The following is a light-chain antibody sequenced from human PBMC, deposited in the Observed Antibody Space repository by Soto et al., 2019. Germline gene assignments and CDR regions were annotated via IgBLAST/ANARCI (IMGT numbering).Light chain of an antibody. J-gene: IGKJ1*01. CDR1: QSVSNY. CDR3: QQRGSWPRT. CDR2: DAT. Sequence: EIVLSQSLATLSLSPGDRATLSCRASQSVSNYLAWYQQKPGQAPRLLIYDATDRATGIPARFSGSGSGTDFTLTISSLQPEDFAVYYCQQRGSWPRTFGQGTKVDIK. V-gene: IGKV3-11*01.